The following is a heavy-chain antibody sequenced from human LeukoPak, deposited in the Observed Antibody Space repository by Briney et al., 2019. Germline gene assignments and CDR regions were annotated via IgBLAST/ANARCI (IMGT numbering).Heavy chain of an antibody. CDR2: VYYTGST. CDR1: GGSISNYY. V-gene: IGHV4-59*08. CDR3: AKHPYGGWEHWFPP. Sequence: SETLSLTCTVSGGSISNYYWSWIRQPPGKGLEWIGYVYYTGSTNYNPSLKSRVTISVDTSKNQFSLKLSSVTAADTAVYYCAKHPYGGWEHWFPPWGQGPLVTVPS. D-gene: IGHD6-19*01. J-gene: IGHJ5*02.